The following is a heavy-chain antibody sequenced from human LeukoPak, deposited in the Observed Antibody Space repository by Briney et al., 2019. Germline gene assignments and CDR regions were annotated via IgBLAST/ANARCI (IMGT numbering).Heavy chain of an antibody. CDR3: AKYGNSGWVIDN. D-gene: IGHD6-19*01. CDR2: IYYTGGT. V-gene: IGHV4-59*08. Sequence: SETLSLTCTVSGGSIGSDYWTWIRQPPGKGLEYIGYIYYTGGTNYNPSLKSRVTISVDTSRNQFSLKLSSVTAADTAVYFCAKYGNSGWVIDNWGQGTLVTVSS. CDR1: GGSIGSDY. J-gene: IGHJ4*02.